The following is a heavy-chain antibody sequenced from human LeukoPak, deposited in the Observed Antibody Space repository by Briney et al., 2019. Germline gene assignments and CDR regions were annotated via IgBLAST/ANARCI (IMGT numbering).Heavy chain of an antibody. J-gene: IGHJ4*02. CDR1: GGSISSGDYY. CDR2: IYYSGST. CDR3: ARVEGGSGWYYFDY. Sequence: SQTLSLTCTVSGGSISSGDYYWSWIRQPPGKGLEWIGYIYYSGSTYYNPSLKGRVTISVDTSKNQFSLKLSSVTAADTAVYYCARVEGGSGWYYFDYWGQGTLVTVSS. V-gene: IGHV4-30-4*01. D-gene: IGHD6-19*01.